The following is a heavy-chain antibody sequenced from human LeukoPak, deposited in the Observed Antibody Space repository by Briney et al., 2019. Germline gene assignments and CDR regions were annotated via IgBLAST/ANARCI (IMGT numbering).Heavy chain of an antibody. Sequence: PGGSLTLFCAASGFTFSDYHMRWIRQAPGKGLEWVSYISSSGSTIYYAESVKGRFTISRDNAKNSLYLQMNSLRAEDTAVYYCARMGGYDGMDWFDPWGQGTLVTVSS. CDR3: ARMGGYDGMDWFDP. V-gene: IGHV3-11*01. CDR2: ISSSGSTI. D-gene: IGHD5-12*01. CDR1: GFTFSDYH. J-gene: IGHJ5*02.